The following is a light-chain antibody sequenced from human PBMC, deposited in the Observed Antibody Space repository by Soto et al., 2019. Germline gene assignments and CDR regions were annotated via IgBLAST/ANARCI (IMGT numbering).Light chain of an antibody. V-gene: IGKV3-20*01. CDR3: QQYATSPLT. Sequence: EIVLTQSPGTLSLSPGERATLSCRASQSVSNSYLAWYQQKPGQAPRLLIYGASSRATGIPDRFSGSGSGTDVTLTISRLVPEDLAVYYCQQYATSPLTFGGGTKVEIK. CDR2: GAS. CDR1: QSVSNSY. J-gene: IGKJ4*01.